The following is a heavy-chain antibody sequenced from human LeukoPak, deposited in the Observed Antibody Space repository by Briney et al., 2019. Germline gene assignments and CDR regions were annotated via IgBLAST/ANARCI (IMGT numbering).Heavy chain of an antibody. J-gene: IGHJ3*01. V-gene: IGHV3-23*01. CDR1: GFTFSSYA. CDR2: ISGSGGST. D-gene: IGHD2-8*01. CDR3: GRHTNRDSSAAFDL. Sequence: GGSLRLSCAASGFTFSSYAMSWVRQAPGKGLEWVSAISGSGGSTYYADSVKGRFTISRDNSKNTLYLQMNSLRAEDTAVYYCGRHTNRDSSAAFDLWGQGTMVFVSS.